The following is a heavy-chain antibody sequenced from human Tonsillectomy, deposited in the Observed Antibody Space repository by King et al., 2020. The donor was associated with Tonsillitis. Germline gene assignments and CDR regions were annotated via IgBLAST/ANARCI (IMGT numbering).Heavy chain of an antibody. CDR3: ARDPLTTYYYDSSGYGDGFDY. J-gene: IGHJ4*02. Sequence: QLVQSGAEVKKPGASVKVSCKASGYTFTSYFMHRVRQAPGQGLEWMGIINPSGGRTTYAQKFQGRVTMTRDTSTTTVYMELSSLRSEDTAVYYCARDPLTTYYYDSSGYGDGFDYWGQGTLVTVSS. CDR2: INPSGGRT. V-gene: IGHV1-46*03. CDR1: GYTFTSYF. D-gene: IGHD3-22*01.